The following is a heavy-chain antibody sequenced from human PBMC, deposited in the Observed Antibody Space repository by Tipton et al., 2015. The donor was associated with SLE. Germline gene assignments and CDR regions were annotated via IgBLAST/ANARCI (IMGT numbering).Heavy chain of an antibody. D-gene: IGHD3-3*01. CDR1: GFTFSSYA. Sequence: GSLRLSCAASGFTFSSYAMRWVRQAPGKGLEWVSAISGSGGSTYYADSVKGRFTISRDNSKNTLYLQMNSLRAEDTAVYYCARDRLRFLEWLLSDDAFDIWGQGTMVTVSS. CDR3: ARDRLRFLEWLLSDDAFDI. CDR2: ISGSGGST. J-gene: IGHJ3*02. V-gene: IGHV3-23*01.